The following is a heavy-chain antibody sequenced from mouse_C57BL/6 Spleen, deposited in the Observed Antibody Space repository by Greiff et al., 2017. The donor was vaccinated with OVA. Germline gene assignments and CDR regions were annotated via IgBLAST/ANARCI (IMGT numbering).Heavy chain of an antibody. CDR2: IYPGSGST. J-gene: IGHJ2*01. CDR1: GYTFTSYW. Sequence: QVQLQQPGAELVKPGASVKMSCKASGYTFTSYWITWVKQRPGQGLEWIGHIYPGSGSTNYNETVKSKATLTVDTSSSTAYMQLSSLTSEDSAVYYCARRVPYVYFDYWGQGTTLTVSS. V-gene: IGHV1-55*01. D-gene: IGHD1-1*01. CDR3: ARRVPYVYFDY.